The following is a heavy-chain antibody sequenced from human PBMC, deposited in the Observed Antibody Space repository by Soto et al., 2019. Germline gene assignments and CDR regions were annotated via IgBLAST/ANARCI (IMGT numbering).Heavy chain of an antibody. V-gene: IGHV3-23*01. CDR2: ISGSGDSA. J-gene: IGHJ4*02. Sequence: GGSLRLSCTASGFPFSHYAMNWVRQGPGTRLEWVADISGSGDSARYADSVRGRFTISRDNSRDTLYLQMNSLRVDDTAVYYCGKERRGSGWSVCNFWGQGALVTVYS. CDR3: GKERRGSGWSVCNF. CDR1: GFPFSHYA. D-gene: IGHD6-19*01.